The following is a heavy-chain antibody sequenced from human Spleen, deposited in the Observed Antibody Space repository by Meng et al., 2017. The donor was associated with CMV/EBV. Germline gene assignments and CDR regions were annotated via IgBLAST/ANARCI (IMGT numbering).Heavy chain of an antibody. D-gene: IGHD1-26*01. Sequence: GESLKISCAASGFTFSNVWMSWVRQAPGKGLEWVSSISSSSSYIYYADSVKGRFTISRDNAKNSLYLQMNSLRAEDTAVYYCAREVNGVSGSSWGQGTLVTVSS. CDR3: AREVNGVSGSS. J-gene: IGHJ5*02. CDR1: GFTFSNVW. V-gene: IGHV3-21*01. CDR2: ISSSSSYI.